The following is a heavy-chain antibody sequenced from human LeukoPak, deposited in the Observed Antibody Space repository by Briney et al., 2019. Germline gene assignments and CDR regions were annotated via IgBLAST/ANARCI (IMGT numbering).Heavy chain of an antibody. CDR3: AKDRTRQAY. V-gene: IGHV3-7*03. D-gene: IGHD3-3*01. J-gene: IGHJ4*02. CDR1: GFTFSNYW. CDR2: IKVDGSDK. Sequence: GGSLRLSCAASGFTFSNYWMSWVRQTPGKGLEWVANIKVDGSDKYYMDSLKGRFTTSRDNAKNSLYLQMNGLRVEDTAVYYCAKDRTRQAYWGQGTLVTVSS.